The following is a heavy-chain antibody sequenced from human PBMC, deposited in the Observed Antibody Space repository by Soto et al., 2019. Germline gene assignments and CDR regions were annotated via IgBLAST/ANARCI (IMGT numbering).Heavy chain of an antibody. CDR2: IYSKTGKI. Sequence: QVQLVQSGAEVQKPGASVKVSCKTSGYIFNNFGITWVRQAPGLGLEWLGWIYSKTGKINFAQKFQGRVTMTTDTSTSTAFIELRSLKFDASAVYFCARDFDFDIDYWGQGTLVTVS. V-gene: IGHV1-18*01. J-gene: IGHJ4*02. CDR1: GYIFNNFG. CDR3: ARDFDFDIDY. D-gene: IGHD3-9*01.